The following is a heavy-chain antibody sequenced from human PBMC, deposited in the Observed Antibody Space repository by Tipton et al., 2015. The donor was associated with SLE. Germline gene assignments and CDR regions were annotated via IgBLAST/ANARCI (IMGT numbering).Heavy chain of an antibody. CDR1: GGSISSGSYY. CDR2: IYTSGST. J-gene: IGHJ6*02. V-gene: IGHV4-61*09. Sequence: TLSLTCTVSGGSISSGSYYWSWIRQPAGKGLEWIGYIYTSGSTYYNPSLKSRVTISVDTSKNQFSLKLSSVTAADTAVYYCASSEYGGNYYYYYYGMDVWGQGTTVTVSS. CDR3: ASSEYGGNYYYYYYGMDV. D-gene: IGHD4-23*01.